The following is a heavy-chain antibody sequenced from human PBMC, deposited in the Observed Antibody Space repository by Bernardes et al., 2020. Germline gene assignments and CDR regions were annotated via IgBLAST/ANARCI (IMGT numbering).Heavy chain of an antibody. V-gene: IGHV3-7*03. CDR2: INQDGSEK. CDR3: ARVGYYYMDV. Sequence: GGSLRLSCAASGFTFSNYWMTWVRQAPGKGLEWVANINQDGSEKYYVDSVRGRFTISRDNAEKSLHLQMNSLRAEDTAVYYCARVGYYYMDVWGKGTTVTVSS. J-gene: IGHJ6*03. CDR1: GFTFSNYW.